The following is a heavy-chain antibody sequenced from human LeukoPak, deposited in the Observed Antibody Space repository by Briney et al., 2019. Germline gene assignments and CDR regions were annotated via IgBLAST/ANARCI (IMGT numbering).Heavy chain of an antibody. J-gene: IGHJ3*02. V-gene: IGHV4-59*08. CDR2: IYYSGST. D-gene: IGHD5-24*01. CDR1: GGSISSYY. Sequence: SETLFLTCTVSGGSISSYYWSWTRQPPGKGLEWIGYIYYSGSTNYNPSLKSRVTISVDTSKNQFSLKLSSVTAADTAVYYCARLYGYNKGAFDIWGQGTMVTVSS. CDR3: ARLYGYNKGAFDI.